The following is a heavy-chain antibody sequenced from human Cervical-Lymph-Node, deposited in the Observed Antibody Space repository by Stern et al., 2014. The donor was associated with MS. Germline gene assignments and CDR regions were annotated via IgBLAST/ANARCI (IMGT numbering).Heavy chain of an antibody. CDR3: GKDLHYWSANS. Sequence: EVQLEESGGGLVQPGGSLGLSCEGSGFTFSSFAMTWIRQAPGKGLEWVSGSGSDGGTHYAESVRGRFTVSRDNSRNTLYLQMDRLRAEDTAVYYCGKDLHYWSANSWGQGTLVTVSS. CDR1: GFTFSSFA. CDR2: SGSDGGT. J-gene: IGHJ4*02. D-gene: IGHD4/OR15-4a*01. V-gene: IGHV3-23*04.